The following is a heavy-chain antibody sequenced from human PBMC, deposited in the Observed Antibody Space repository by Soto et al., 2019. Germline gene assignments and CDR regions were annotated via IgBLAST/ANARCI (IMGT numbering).Heavy chain of an antibody. D-gene: IGHD3-9*01. V-gene: IGHV4-59*01. CDR2: IYYSGST. Sequence: SETLSLTCTVSGGSISTYYWSWIRQSPGKGPDWIGYIYYSGSTKYNPSLKSRVTISVDTSKNEFSLKLSSVTAADTAVYYCARGPVRDYDILTGPPWPASYFDYWGQGTLVTVPS. CDR1: GGSISTYY. CDR3: ARGPVRDYDILTGPPWPASYFDY. J-gene: IGHJ4*02.